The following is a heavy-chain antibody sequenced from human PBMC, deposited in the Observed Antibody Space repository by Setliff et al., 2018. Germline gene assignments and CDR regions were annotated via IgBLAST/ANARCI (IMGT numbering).Heavy chain of an antibody. CDR1: GGSFSGYY. V-gene: IGHV4-34*01. CDR2: INHSGST. Sequence: SETLSLTCAVYGGSFSGYYWSWIRQPPGKGLEWIGEINHSGSTNYTPSLKSRVTISVDTSKNQFSLKLSSVTAADTAVYYCARGGVYRPYYFDSWGQGTLVTVSS. CDR3: ARGGVYRPYYFDS. J-gene: IGHJ4*02. D-gene: IGHD3-16*02.